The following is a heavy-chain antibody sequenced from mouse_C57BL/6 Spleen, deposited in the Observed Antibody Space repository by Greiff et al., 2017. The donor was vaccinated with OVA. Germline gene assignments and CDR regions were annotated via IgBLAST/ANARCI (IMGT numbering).Heavy chain of an antibody. V-gene: IGHV1-22*01. J-gene: IGHJ2*01. CDR1: GYTFTDYN. Sequence: VQLQQSGPELVKPGASVKMSCKASGYTFTDYNMHWVKQSPGKSLEWIGYINPNNGGTSYNQKFKGKATLTGNKSSSTAYMELRSLTSEDSAVDYCARGPDWDLYLDYWGQGTTLTVSS. CDR3: ARGPDWDLYLDY. D-gene: IGHD4-1*01. CDR2: INPNNGGT.